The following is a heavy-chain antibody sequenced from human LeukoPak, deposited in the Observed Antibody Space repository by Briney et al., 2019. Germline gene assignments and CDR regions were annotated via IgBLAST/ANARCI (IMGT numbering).Heavy chain of an antibody. CDR3: ARGLGHGGSYWDY. CDR1: GYTFTSYG. V-gene: IGHV1-18*01. Sequence: ASVKVSCKASGYTFTSYGISWVRQAPGQGLEWMGWISAYNGNTNYAQKLQGRVTMTTDTSTSTAYIELRSLRSDDTAVYCCARGLGHGGSYWDYWGQGTLVTVSS. J-gene: IGHJ4*02. D-gene: IGHD1-26*01. CDR2: ISAYNGNT.